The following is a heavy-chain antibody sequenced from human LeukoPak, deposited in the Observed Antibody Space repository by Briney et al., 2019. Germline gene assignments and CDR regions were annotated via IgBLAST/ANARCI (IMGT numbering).Heavy chain of an antibody. V-gene: IGHV4-34*01. CDR2: INHSGST. J-gene: IGHJ5*02. CDR3: ARSLWFGELLDWFDP. D-gene: IGHD3-10*01. CDR1: GGSFSGYY. Sequence: SSETLSLTCAVYGGSFSGYYWSWIRQSPGKGLEWIGEINHSGSTNYNPSLKSRVTISVDTSKNQFSLKLSSVTAADTAVYYCARSLWFGELLDWFDPWGQGTLVTVSS.